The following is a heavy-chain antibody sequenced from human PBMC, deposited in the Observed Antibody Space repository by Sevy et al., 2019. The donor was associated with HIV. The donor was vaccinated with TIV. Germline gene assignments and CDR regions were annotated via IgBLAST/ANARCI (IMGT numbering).Heavy chain of an antibody. J-gene: IGHJ4*02. CDR2: IIPILGIV. CDR3: ARGGGKGWYYFDY. CDR1: GGTFSSYG. Sequence: ASVKVSCKASGGTFSSYGISWVRQAPGQGLEWMGGIIPILGIVNYAQKFQGRVTITGDESTKTAYMELRSLRSEDTAVYYCARGGGKGWYYFDYWGQETLVTVSS. V-gene: IGHV1-69*10. D-gene: IGHD6-19*01.